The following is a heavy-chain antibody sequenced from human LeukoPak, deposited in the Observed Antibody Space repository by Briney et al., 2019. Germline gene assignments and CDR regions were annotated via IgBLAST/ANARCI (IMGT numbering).Heavy chain of an antibody. J-gene: IGHJ4*02. Sequence: AGGSLRLSCAASGFTFSTYAMHWVRQAPGKGLEWVAVISYDESDKYYADSVKGRFTISRDNFKNTLYLQMNSLRSEDTAVYYCARDLGYYDSIGYFDYWGQGNLVTVSS. CDR3: ARDLGYYDSIGYFDY. CDR2: ISYDESDK. V-gene: IGHV3-30*04. D-gene: IGHD3-22*01. CDR1: GFTFSTYA.